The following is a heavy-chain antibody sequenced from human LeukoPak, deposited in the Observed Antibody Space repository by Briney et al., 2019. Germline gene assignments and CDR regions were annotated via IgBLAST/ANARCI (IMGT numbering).Heavy chain of an antibody. CDR1: GGSISSSSYY. J-gene: IGHJ4*02. CDR2: IYYSGST. Sequence: SETLSLTCTVSGGSISSSSYYWGWIRQPPGKGLEWIGSIYYSGSTYYNPSLKSRVTISVDTSKNQFSLKLGSVTAADTAVYYCARTTVVTYPVDYWGQGTLVTVSS. CDR3: ARTTVVTYPVDY. V-gene: IGHV4-39*01. D-gene: IGHD4-23*01.